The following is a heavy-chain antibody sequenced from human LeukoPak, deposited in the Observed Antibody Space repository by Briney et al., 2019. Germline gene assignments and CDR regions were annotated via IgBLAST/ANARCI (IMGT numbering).Heavy chain of an antibody. V-gene: IGHV3-15*01. D-gene: IGHD3-10*01. J-gene: IGHJ6*02. CDR2: LKSKGSGGTT. CDR1: GFNFNAAW. Sequence: GGSLRLSCAASGFNFNAAWMSWVRQTPGEGLEWIGRLKSKGSGGTTDYAAPVKGRFTISRDDSKNTLYLQMNSLKTEDTAVYYCTTEGSGRSTYYYYGMDVWGQGTTVTVSS. CDR3: TTEGSGRSTYYYYGMDV.